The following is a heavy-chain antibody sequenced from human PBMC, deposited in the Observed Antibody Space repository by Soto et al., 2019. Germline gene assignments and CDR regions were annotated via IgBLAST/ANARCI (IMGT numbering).Heavy chain of an antibody. V-gene: IGHV3-48*04. J-gene: IGHJ5*02. CDR3: ARTYGTGGLNWFDP. Sequence: EVQLVESGGGLVQPGGSLRLSCAASGFIFSSYDMNWVRQAPGKGLEWVSYISSGSGNILYADSVKGRFTISRDNAKNSLYLQMNSLRAEDTAVYYCARTYGTGGLNWFDPWGQGTLVTVSS. CDR2: ISSGSGNI. D-gene: IGHD3-10*01. CDR1: GFIFSSYD.